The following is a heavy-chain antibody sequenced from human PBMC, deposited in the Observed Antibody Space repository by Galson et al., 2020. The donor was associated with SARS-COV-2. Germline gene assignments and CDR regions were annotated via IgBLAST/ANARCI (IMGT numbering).Heavy chain of an antibody. CDR2: IYNSGSS. V-gene: IGHV4-59*01. J-gene: IGHJ4*02. D-gene: IGHD2-15*01. CDR3: ARDRSLPFGWTYQD. CDR1: GDSIVNYY. Sequence: SETLSLTCIVSGDSIVNYYWSWIRQPPGKGLEWIGYIYNSGSSNYNPSLKSRVTMSVDTPNNQFSLKLSSVTAADSAVYYCARDRSLPFGWTYQDWGQGTPVTVSS.